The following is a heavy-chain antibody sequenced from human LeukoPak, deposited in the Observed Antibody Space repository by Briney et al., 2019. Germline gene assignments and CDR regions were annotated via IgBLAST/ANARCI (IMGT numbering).Heavy chain of an antibody. CDR2: VKTDGSGI. V-gene: IGHV3-74*01. CDR1: GFTFTDFC. J-gene: IGHJ4*02. Sequence: GGSLRLSCVVPGFTFTDFCMHWVRQAPGKGLVWVSRVKTDGSGINYGDSVKGRFTISRDNAKNTLYLQMNSLRVEEPAVYYCARQAGSGFDYWGQGSLVTVSS. D-gene: IGHD3-10*01. CDR3: ARQAGSGFDY.